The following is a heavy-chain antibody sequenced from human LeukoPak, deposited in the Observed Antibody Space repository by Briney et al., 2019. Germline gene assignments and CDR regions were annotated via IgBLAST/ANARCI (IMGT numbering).Heavy chain of an antibody. CDR3: ERGQSFLGGINTDWFDP. Sequence: SETLSLTCTFSGAVRAYYWSWIRQPPGKGLELIVYIHNSGRTNNNPSLERRVAMSLDMSKNQFSLELRSVTAAHTAVYYCERGQSFLGGINTDWFDPWGQGIVVTVSS. CDR1: GAVRAYY. D-gene: IGHD2/OR15-2a*01. CDR2: IHNSGRT. J-gene: IGHJ5*02. V-gene: IGHV4-59*02.